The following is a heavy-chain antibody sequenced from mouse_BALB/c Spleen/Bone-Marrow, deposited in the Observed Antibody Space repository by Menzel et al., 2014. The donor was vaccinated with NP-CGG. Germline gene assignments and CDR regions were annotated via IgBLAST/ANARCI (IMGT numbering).Heavy chain of an antibody. CDR1: GFNIKDTY. D-gene: IGHD4-1*01. CDR3: ARWEYYAMDY. J-gene: IGHJ4*01. V-gene: IGHV14-3*02. Sequence: EVKLMESGAELVKPGASVKLPCTASGFNIKDTYMHWVKQRPEQGLEWIGRIDPANGNTKYDPKFQGKATMTADTSSNTAYLQLSSLTSEDTAVYYCARWEYYAMDYWGQGTSVTVSS. CDR2: IDPANGNT.